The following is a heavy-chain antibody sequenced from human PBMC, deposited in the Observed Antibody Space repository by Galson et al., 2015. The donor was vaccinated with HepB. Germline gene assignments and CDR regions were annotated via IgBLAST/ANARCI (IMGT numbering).Heavy chain of an antibody. CDR1: GFTFSSYA. CDR3: AKSRGIAVAAPGY. Sequence: SLRLSCAASGFTFSSYAMSWVRQAPGKGLEWVSAISGSGGSTYYADSVKGRFTISRDNSKNTLYLQMNSLRAEDTAVYYCAKSRGIAVAAPGYWGQGTLVTVSS. CDR2: ISGSGGST. D-gene: IGHD6-19*01. J-gene: IGHJ4*02. V-gene: IGHV3-23*01.